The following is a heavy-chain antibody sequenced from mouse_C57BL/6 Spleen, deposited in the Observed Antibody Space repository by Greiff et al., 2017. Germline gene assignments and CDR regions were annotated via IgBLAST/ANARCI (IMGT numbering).Heavy chain of an antibody. J-gene: IGHJ2*01. CDR3: ASGYGNYNYFDY. CDR2: ISSGSSTI. V-gene: IGHV5-17*01. CDR1: GFTFSDYG. Sequence: VKLVESGGGLVKPGGSLKLSCAASGFTFSDYGMHWVRQAPEKGLEWVAYISSGSSTIYYADTVKGRFTISRDNAKNTLFLQMTSLRSEDTAMYYCASGYGNYNYFDYWGQGTTHTVSS. D-gene: IGHD2-10*02.